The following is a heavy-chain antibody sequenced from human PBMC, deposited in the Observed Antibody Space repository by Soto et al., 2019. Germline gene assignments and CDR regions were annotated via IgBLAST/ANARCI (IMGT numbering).Heavy chain of an antibody. CDR2: INSDGSST. Sequence: EVQLVESGGGLVQPGGSLRLSFAASGFTFSSYWMHWVRQAPGKGLVWVSRINSDGSSTSYADSVKGRFTISRDNVKNMRDLQMNSLTAEDTAVYYCARDGRDAFDIWGQGTMVTVSS. CDR1: GFTFSSYW. J-gene: IGHJ3*02. V-gene: IGHV3-74*01. CDR3: ARDGRDAFDI.